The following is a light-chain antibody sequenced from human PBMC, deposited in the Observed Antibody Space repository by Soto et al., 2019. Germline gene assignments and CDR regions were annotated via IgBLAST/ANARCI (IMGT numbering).Light chain of an antibody. CDR3: QQDGTSPRCT. V-gene: IGKV3D-20*01. Sequence: EVVLTQSPATLSLSPGERATLSCGASQTVHSNYLAWYQHKPGLAPRLLIYDASSRATGIPDRFRGSGSGTDFTLTISRLEPEDFAVYYCQQDGTSPRCTFGGGTKVEIK. CDR1: QTVHSNY. CDR2: DAS. J-gene: IGKJ4*01.